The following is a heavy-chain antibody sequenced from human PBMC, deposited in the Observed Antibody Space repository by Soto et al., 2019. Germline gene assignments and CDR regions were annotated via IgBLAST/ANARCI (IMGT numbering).Heavy chain of an antibody. CDR2: IYYSGST. J-gene: IGHJ5*02. V-gene: IGHV4-39*01. CDR3: ARQDYYGSGSYFRWFDP. D-gene: IGHD3-10*01. CDR1: GGSISSSSYY. Sequence: PSERLSLTCTVSGGSISSSSYYGGWISQPPGKGLEWIGSIYYSGSTYCNTSLKSRVTITVETSKNQFSLRLRSVTAADTAVYYCARQDYYGSGSYFRWFDPWGQGTLVTVSS.